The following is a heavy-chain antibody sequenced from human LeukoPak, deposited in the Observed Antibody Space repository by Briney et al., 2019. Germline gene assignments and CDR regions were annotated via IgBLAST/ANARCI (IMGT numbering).Heavy chain of an antibody. CDR2: ISSSGSTI. CDR3: AKGSYSGHRGYFDY. V-gene: IGHV3-48*03. D-gene: IGHD3-10*01. J-gene: IGHJ4*02. CDR1: RFTFSSYE. Sequence: GGSLRLSCAASRFTFSSYEMNWVRQAPGKGLEWVSYISSSGSTIYYADSVKGRFTISRDNAKNSLYLQMNSLRAEDTAVYYCAKGSYSGHRGYFDYWGQGTLVTVSS.